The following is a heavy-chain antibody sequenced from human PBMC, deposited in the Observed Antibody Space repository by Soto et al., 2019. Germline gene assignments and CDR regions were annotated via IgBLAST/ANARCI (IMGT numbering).Heavy chain of an antibody. D-gene: IGHD2-2*01. Sequence: SETLSLTCGVYGGSLSGFYWSWIRQSPGKGLEWIGAINYSGGTRKNPSLKSRVTISVDRSKNQFSLKLTSLTAADTAVYYCARGRGCSSSTCYEDNWGQGTLVTVSS. V-gene: IGHV4-34*01. CDR2: INYSGGT. CDR1: GGSLSGFY. J-gene: IGHJ4*02. CDR3: ARGRGCSSSTCYEDN.